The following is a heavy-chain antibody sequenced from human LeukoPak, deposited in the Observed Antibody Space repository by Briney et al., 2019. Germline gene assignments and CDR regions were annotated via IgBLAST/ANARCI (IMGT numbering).Heavy chain of an antibody. J-gene: IGHJ4*02. CDR2: ISDSGTNT. CDR1: GFSFSAYA. CDR3: AKDSGSFDY. Sequence: GGSLRLSCAASGFSFSAYAMAWARQAPGKGLEWVSAISDSGTNTYYTDSVRGRFTVSRDNSKNTLYLQMISLRAEDTAVYYCAKDSGSFDYWGQGTLVTX. D-gene: IGHD1-26*01. V-gene: IGHV3-23*01.